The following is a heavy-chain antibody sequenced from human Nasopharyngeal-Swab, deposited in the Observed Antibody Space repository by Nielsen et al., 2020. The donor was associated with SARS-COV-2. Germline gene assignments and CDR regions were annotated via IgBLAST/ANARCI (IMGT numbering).Heavy chain of an antibody. D-gene: IGHD1-26*01. J-gene: IGHJ4*02. CDR3: ARFRGTINSSDY. Sequence: GGSLRLSCSASGFTFTTSGMHWVRQAPGKGLEWLAMIWHDGSKKYYADSVEGRFTISRDNSNSTLYLQMNSLQPDDTAIYYCARFRGTINSSDYWGQGTLVIVPS. V-gene: IGHV3-33*01. CDR1: GFTFTTSG. CDR2: IWHDGSKK.